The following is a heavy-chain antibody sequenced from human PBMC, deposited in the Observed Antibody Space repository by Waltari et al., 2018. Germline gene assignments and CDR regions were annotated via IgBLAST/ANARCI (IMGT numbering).Heavy chain of an antibody. CDR3: ARVWGKFSSSRGMDV. D-gene: IGHD2-2*01. CDR1: FNTFTTYG. J-gene: IGHJ6*02. CDR2: ISGYNSNT. Sequence: QVQLVQSGGEVKKPGASVKVSCKVAFNTFTTYGISWVRQAPGQGLEWMGWISGYNSNTNYAQRLQGRVTMTKDTSTSTAYMELRSLRSDDTAVYYCARVWGKFSSSRGMDVWGQGTTVTVSS. V-gene: IGHV1-18*04.